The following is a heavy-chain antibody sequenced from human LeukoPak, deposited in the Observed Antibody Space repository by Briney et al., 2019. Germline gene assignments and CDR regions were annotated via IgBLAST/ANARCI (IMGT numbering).Heavy chain of an antibody. CDR2: ISGSGGST. CDR1: GGSISSSSYY. J-gene: IGHJ4*02. Sequence: ETLSLTCTVSGGSISSSSYYWGWIRQPPGKGLEWVSAISGSGGSTYYADSVKGRFTISRDNSKNTLYLQMNSLRAEDTAVYYCAKDSSGHQSFRLAVPDYWGQGTLVTVSS. D-gene: IGHD6-19*01. V-gene: IGHV3-23*01. CDR3: AKDSSGHQSFRLAVPDY.